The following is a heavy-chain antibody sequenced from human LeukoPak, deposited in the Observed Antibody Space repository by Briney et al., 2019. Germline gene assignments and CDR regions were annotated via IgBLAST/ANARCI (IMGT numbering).Heavy chain of an antibody. CDR3: ARHHSGSYEGDFDY. CDR2: INPHTGGT. CDR1: GYTFTGYY. J-gene: IGHJ4*02. Sequence: ASVKVSCKASGYTFTGYYMHWVRQAPGQGLEWMGWINPHTGGTNYAQKLQGRVTMTTDTSTSTAYMELRSLRSDDTAVYYCARHHSGSYEGDFDYWGQGTLVTVSS. D-gene: IGHD1-26*01. V-gene: IGHV1-2*02.